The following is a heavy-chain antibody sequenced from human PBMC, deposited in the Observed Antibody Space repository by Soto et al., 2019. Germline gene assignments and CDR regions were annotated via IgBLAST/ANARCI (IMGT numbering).Heavy chain of an antibody. Sequence: SETLSLTCAVYGGSFSGYYWSWIRQPPGKGLEWIGEINHSGSTNYNPSLKSRVTISVDTSKNQFSLKLSSVTAADTAVYYCARAKVGCSSTSCRYYYYYGMDVWGQGTTVTVSS. CDR3: ARAKVGCSSTSCRYYYYYGMDV. J-gene: IGHJ6*02. V-gene: IGHV4-34*01. CDR1: GGSFSGYY. CDR2: INHSGST. D-gene: IGHD2-2*01.